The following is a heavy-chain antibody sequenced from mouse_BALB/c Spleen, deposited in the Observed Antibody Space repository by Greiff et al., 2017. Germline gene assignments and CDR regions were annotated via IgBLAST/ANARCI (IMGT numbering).Heavy chain of an antibody. CDR2: IDPANGNT. CDR1: GFNIKDTY. J-gene: IGHJ3*01. CDR3: ARTIYDYDVEGFDY. D-gene: IGHD2-4*01. Sequence: EVQLQQSGAELVKPGASVKLSCTASGFNIKDTYMHWVKQRPEQGLEWIGRIDPANGNTKYDPKFQGKATITADTSSNTAYLQLSSLTSEDTAVYYCARTIYDYDVEGFDYWGQGTLVTVSA. V-gene: IGHV14-3*02.